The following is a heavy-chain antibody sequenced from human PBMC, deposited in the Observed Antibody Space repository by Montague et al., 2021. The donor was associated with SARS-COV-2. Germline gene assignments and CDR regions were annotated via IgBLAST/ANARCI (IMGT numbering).Heavy chain of an antibody. J-gene: IGHJ4*02. CDR1: GXSINSYY. V-gene: IGHV4-59*01. D-gene: IGHD1-26*01. CDR3: ARSPYSRPLPDY. CDR2: IYYSGSA. Sequence: SETLSLTCTVSGXSINSYYWSWIRQPPGKGLEWIGYIYYSGSANYSPSFKSRVTISVDTSRDQFSLRLSSVTAADTAVYYCARSPYSRPLPDYWGQGALVTVSS.